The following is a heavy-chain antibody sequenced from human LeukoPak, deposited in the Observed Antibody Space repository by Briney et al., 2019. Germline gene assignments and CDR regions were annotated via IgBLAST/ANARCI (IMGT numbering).Heavy chain of an antibody. D-gene: IGHD1-26*01. CDR3: FESGSYAFDI. J-gene: IGHJ3*02. V-gene: IGHV3-23*01. CDR2: ISGSGGST. CDR1: GFTFSSYA. Sequence: TGGSLRLSCAASGFTFSSYAMSWVRQAPGKGLEWVSAISGSGGSTYYADSVRGRFTISRDNSKNTLYLQMNGLRAEDTAVYYCFESGSYAFDIWGQGTMVTVSS.